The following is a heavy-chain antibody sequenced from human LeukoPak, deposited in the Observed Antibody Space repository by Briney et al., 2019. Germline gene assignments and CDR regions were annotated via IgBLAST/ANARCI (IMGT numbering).Heavy chain of an antibody. D-gene: IGHD5-12*01. CDR1: GFTFSSYW. CDR2: INSDGSST. Sequence: PGGSLRLSCAASGFTFSSYWMHWVRQAPGKGLEWVSRINSDGSSTSYADSVKGRFTISRDNAKNTLYLQMNSLRAEDTAVYYCARPLTGATTLDYWGQGTLVTVSS. J-gene: IGHJ4*02. CDR3: ARPLTGATTLDY. V-gene: IGHV3-74*01.